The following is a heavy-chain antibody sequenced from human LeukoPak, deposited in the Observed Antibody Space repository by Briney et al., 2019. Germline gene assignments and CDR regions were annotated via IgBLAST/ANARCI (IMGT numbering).Heavy chain of an antibody. CDR1: GFSLSIAC. D-gene: IGHD2/OR15-2a*01. V-gene: IGHV3-15*01. Sequence: GGSLRLSWVASGFSLSIACMSWVRQAPGKGLEWVGRIKSRGDGETRDYAARVKDRFIISRDDSKNTLYLEMNSLRPEDTAVYYCAAVGHYLSNAFNTWGQGTFVTVSA. CDR3: AAVGHYLSNAFNT. J-gene: IGHJ3*02. CDR2: IKSRGDGETR.